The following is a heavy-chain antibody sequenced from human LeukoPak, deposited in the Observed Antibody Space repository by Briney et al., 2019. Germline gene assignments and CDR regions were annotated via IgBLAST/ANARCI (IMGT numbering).Heavy chain of an antibody. CDR3: AAAGAVTIFGVVIFNDAFDI. Sequence: VASVKVSCKASGFTFTSSAVQWVRQARGQRLEWIGWIVVGSGNTNYAQKFQERVTITRDMSTSTAYMELSSLRSEDTAVYYCAAAGAVTIFGVVIFNDAFDIWGQGTMVTVSS. V-gene: IGHV1-58*01. CDR1: GFTFTSSA. CDR2: IVVGSGNT. J-gene: IGHJ3*02. D-gene: IGHD3-3*01.